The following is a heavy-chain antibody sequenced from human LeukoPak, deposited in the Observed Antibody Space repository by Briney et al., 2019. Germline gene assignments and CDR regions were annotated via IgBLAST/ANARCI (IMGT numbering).Heavy chain of an antibody. CDR2: ISGSGGST. D-gene: IGHD6-13*01. CDR1: GFTFSSYA. J-gene: IGHJ4*02. CDR3: AKDHGIAAAGLLDY. Sequence: GGSLRLSCAASGFTFSSYAMSWVRQAPGKGLEWVSGISGSGGSTYYPDSVKGRFTISRDNSKNTLYLQMNSLRAEDTAVYYCAKDHGIAAAGLLDYWGQGTLVTVSS. V-gene: IGHV3-23*01.